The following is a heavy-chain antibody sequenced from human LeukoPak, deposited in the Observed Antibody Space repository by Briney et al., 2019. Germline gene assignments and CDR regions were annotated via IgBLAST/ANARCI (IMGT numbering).Heavy chain of an antibody. D-gene: IGHD3-9*01. V-gene: IGHV3-23*01. Sequence: PGGSLRLSCAASGFTFSSYAMSWVRQAPRKGLEWVSAISGSGGSTYYADSVKGRFTISRDNSKNTLYLQMNSLRVEDTAVYYCAKARGYDTMDYFDYWGQGTLVTVSS. J-gene: IGHJ4*02. CDR2: ISGSGGST. CDR1: GFTFSSYA. CDR3: AKARGYDTMDYFDY.